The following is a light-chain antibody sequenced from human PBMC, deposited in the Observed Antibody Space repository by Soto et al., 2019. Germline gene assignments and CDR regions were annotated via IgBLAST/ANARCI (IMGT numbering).Light chain of an antibody. CDR3: QNWCTGIHVV. CDR2: LNSDSSN. V-gene: IGLV4-69*01. CDR1: SGHISYA. J-gene: IGLJ7*01. Sequence: QSVLTQSASASASLGPSVKLTCTLSSGHISYAIAWHQQQPEKGHRYLMKLNSDSSNSKGDSIPDRFLGSSSGAESYFTISRLQSDDEADYYCQNWCTGIHVVFGGGTQLTVL.